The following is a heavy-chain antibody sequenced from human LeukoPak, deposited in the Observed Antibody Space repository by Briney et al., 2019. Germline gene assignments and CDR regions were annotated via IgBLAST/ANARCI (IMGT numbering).Heavy chain of an antibody. Sequence: GGSLRLSCAAAGFVFSNYNMHWVRQAPGKGLEWVSYISSSSSTIVYADSVKGRFTISRDNAKNSLYLQMNSLRDEDTAVYYCVKEEVPRVCDWYDYWGQGTLVTVSS. CDR3: VKEEVPRVCDWYDY. V-gene: IGHV3-48*02. CDR2: ISSSSSTI. D-gene: IGHD6-19*01. CDR1: GFVFSNYN. J-gene: IGHJ4*02.